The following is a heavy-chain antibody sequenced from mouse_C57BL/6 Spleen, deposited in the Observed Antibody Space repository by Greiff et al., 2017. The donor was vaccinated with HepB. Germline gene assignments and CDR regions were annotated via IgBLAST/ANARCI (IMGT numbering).Heavy chain of an antibody. J-gene: IGHJ2*01. V-gene: IGHV1-52*01. CDR1: GYTFTSYW. Sequence: QVQLQQPGAELVRPGSSVKLSCKASGYTFTSYWMHWVKQRPIQGLEWIGNIDPSDSETHYNQKFKDKATLTVDKSSSTAYMQLSSLTSEDSAVYYCASGGNRDYFDYWGQGTTLTVSS. CDR3: ASGGNRDYFDY. CDR2: IDPSDSET. D-gene: IGHD2-1*01.